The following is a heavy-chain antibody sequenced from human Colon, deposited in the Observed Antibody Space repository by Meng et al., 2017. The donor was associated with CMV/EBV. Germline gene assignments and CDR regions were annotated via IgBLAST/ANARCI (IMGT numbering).Heavy chain of an antibody. CDR2: ISSSSSYI. V-gene: IGHV3-21*01. CDR1: GFTFSSYS. J-gene: IGHJ4*02. CDR3: ARTPLDY. Sequence: GESLKISCVASGFTFSSYSMNWVRQAPGKGLEWVSSISSSSSYIYYADSVKGRFTISRDNAKNSLYLQMNSLRAEDTAVYYCARTPLDYWGQGTLVTVSS.